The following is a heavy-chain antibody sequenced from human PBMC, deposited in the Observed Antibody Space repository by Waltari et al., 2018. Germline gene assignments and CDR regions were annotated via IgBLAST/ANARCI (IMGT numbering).Heavy chain of an antibody. CDR2: IKSKTDGGTT. V-gene: IGHV3-15*01. D-gene: IGHD3-22*01. Sequence: EVQLVESGGGLVKPGGSLRLSCAASGFKFMDAWMSWVRQAPGKGLEWAGRIKSKTDGGTTDYAAPVKGRFIISRDDSKNTLYLQMNSLKTEDTAVYYCATLYYYDNRGFDYWGQGTLVTVSS. CDR3: ATLYYYDNRGFDY. J-gene: IGHJ4*02. CDR1: GFKFMDAW.